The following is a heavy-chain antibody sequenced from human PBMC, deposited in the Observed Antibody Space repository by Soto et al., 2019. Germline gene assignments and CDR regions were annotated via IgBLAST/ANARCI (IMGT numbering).Heavy chain of an antibody. V-gene: IGHV4-59*02. CDR1: GGSVSSYY. J-gene: IGHJ4*02. CDR2: VYYSGIT. Sequence: SETLSLTCTVSGGSVSSYYWSWIRQPPGKGLEWIGYVYYSGITKYNPSLQSRITMSVDTSKNQFSLRLSSVTAADTAVYYCAKFSNNFDYWGQGTLVTVSS. D-gene: IGHD4-4*01. CDR3: AKFSNNFDY.